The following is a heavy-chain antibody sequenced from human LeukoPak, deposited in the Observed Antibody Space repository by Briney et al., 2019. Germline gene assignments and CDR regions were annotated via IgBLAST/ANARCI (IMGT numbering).Heavy chain of an antibody. Sequence: PGGSLRLSCAASGFTFSYYSMNWVRQAPGEGLEWISYIGISSGNTKYSDSVKGRFTILGDSAKNSLYLQMNSLRVEDTAVYYCARDHNYAFDNWGQGTLVTVSS. V-gene: IGHV3-48*04. CDR2: IGISSGNT. CDR1: GFTFSYYS. J-gene: IGHJ4*02. D-gene: IGHD4-11*01. CDR3: ARDHNYAFDN.